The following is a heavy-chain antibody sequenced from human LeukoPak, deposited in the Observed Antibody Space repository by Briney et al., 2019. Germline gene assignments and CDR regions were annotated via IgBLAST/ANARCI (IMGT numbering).Heavy chain of an antibody. CDR2: IKQDGSEK. CDR3: ARVRYYDSSGYSPDY. V-gene: IGHV3-7*01. D-gene: IGHD3-22*01. CDR1: GFTFSSYW. Sequence: GGSLRLSCAASGFTFSSYWMSWVRQAPGKGLEWVANIKQDGSEKYYVDSVKGRFTISRDNAKNSLYLQMNSLRAEDTAVYYCARVRYYDSSGYSPDYWGQGTLVTVSS. J-gene: IGHJ4*02.